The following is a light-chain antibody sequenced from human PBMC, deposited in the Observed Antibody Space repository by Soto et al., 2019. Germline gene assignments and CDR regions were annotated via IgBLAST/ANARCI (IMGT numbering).Light chain of an antibody. Sequence: QSALTQPASVSGSPGQSITISCTGTSSDVGGYNYVSWYQQHPGEAPKLMIYEVSTRPSGVSNRFSGSKSGNTASLTISGLQAEDEADYYCSSYTSSSRWVFGGGTKLTVL. CDR2: EVS. V-gene: IGLV2-14*01. J-gene: IGLJ3*02. CDR1: SSDVGGYNY. CDR3: SSYTSSSRWV.